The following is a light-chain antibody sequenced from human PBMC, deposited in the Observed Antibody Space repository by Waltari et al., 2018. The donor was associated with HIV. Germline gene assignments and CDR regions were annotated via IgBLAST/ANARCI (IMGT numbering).Light chain of an antibody. Sequence: SYELTQPSSVSVSPGQTARFTCSGDLLAKKYVRWFQQKPGQAPVLVMYKDSERPSGIPARFSGSSSGTTVSLTIGGAQVDDEADYYCYSAADNSGLFGGGTKLTVL. CDR1: LLAKKY. CDR3: YSAADNSGL. V-gene: IGLV3-27*01. CDR2: KDS. J-gene: IGLJ3*02.